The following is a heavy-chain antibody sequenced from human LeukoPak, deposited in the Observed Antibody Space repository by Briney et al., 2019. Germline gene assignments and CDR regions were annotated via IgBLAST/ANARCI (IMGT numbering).Heavy chain of an antibody. Sequence: GGSLRLSCAASGFTFSSTSMHWVRQAPGKGLVWVSRIDGFGANTAYADSAKGRFTISRDNAKNTLYLQMNSLRAKDTAVYYCVRDYSVERVADWGQGALVTVSS. J-gene: IGHJ4*02. CDR3: VRDYSVERVAD. CDR1: GFTFSSTS. V-gene: IGHV3-74*01. CDR2: IDGFGANT. D-gene: IGHD4-23*01.